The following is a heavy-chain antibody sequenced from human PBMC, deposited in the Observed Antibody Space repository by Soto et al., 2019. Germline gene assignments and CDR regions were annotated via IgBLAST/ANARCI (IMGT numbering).Heavy chain of an antibody. J-gene: IGHJ4*02. V-gene: IGHV3-49*05. D-gene: IGHD3-22*01. CDR3: TNRYYYDSSGYYPFDY. CDR2: IRSKAYGGTT. CDR1: GFTFGDYA. Sequence: EVQLVESGGGLVKPGRSLRLSCTASGFTFGDYAMSWFRQAPGKGLEWVGFIRSKAYGGTTEYAASVKGRFTISRDDSKSIAYLQMNSLKTEDTAVYYCTNRYYYDSSGYYPFDYWGQGTLVTVSS.